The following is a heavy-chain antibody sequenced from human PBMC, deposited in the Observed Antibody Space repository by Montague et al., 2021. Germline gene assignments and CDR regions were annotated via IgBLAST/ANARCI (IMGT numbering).Heavy chain of an antibody. V-gene: IGHV4-34*01. Sequence: SETLSLTCGVYGGSLSEYYWTWIRQSPEKGLEWIGEVRHIGSTNYNPSLKSRVTMSVDKSKNQFSLKLRSVTAADTAVYDCASDRGPFDSWGQGTVVTVSS. CDR3: ASDRGPFDS. J-gene: IGHJ4*02. D-gene: IGHD3-10*01. CDR1: GGSLSEYY. CDR2: VRHIGST.